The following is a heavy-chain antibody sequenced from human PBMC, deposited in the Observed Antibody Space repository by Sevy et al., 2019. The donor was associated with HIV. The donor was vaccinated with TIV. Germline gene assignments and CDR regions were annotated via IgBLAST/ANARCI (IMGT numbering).Heavy chain of an antibody. V-gene: IGHV3-30-3*01. CDR3: ARDPAALRLGGNAANAAFDI. J-gene: IGHJ3*02. CDR2: ISYDGSNK. D-gene: IGHD1-1*01. CDR1: GFTFSSYA. Sequence: GGSLRLSCAASGFTFSSYAMHWVRQAPGKGLEWVAVISYDGSNKYYADSVKGRFTISRDNSKNTLYLQMNSLGAEDTAVYYCARDPAALRLGGNAANAAFDIWGQGTMVTVSS.